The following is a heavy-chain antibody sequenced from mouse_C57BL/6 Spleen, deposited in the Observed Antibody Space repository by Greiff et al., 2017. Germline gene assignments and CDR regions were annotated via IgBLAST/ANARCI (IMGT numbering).Heavy chain of an antibody. V-gene: IGHV1-64*01. CDR2: IHPNSGST. CDR1: GYTFTSYW. Sequence: QVQLQQSGAELVKPGASVKLSCKASGYTFTSYWMHWVKQRPGQGLEWIGMIHPNSGSTNYNEKFKSKATLTVDKSSSTAYMQLSSLTSEDSAVYYCARDITTVVEGFDYWGQGTTLTVSS. CDR3: ARDITTVVEGFDY. J-gene: IGHJ2*01. D-gene: IGHD1-1*01.